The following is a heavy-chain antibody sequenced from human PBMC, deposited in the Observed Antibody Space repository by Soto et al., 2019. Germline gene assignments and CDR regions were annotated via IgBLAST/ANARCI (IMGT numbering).Heavy chain of an antibody. V-gene: IGHV3-33*01. D-gene: IGHD3-3*01. J-gene: IGHJ6*02. CDR1: GFTFSSYG. Sequence: GGSLRLSCAASGFTFSSYGMHWVRQAPGKGLEWVAVIWYDGSNKYYADSVKGRFTISRDNSKNTLYLQMNSLRAEDTAVYYCAREWIVLRFLEWEKENGMDVWGQGTTVTVSS. CDR2: IWYDGSNK. CDR3: AREWIVLRFLEWEKENGMDV.